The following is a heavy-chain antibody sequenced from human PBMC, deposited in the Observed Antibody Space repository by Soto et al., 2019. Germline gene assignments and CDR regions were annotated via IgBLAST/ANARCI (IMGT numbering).Heavy chain of an antibody. CDR3: AREVTIFGVRRGWFDP. Sequence: VPVKVSCKASGYTLTSYGIGWLRQAPGQGLEWMGWISAYNGNTNYAQKLQGRVTMTTDTSTSTAYMELRSLRSDDTAVYYCAREVTIFGVRRGWFDPWGQGTLVTVSS. CDR2: ISAYNGNT. D-gene: IGHD3-3*01. V-gene: IGHV1-18*01. CDR1: GYTLTSYG. J-gene: IGHJ5*02.